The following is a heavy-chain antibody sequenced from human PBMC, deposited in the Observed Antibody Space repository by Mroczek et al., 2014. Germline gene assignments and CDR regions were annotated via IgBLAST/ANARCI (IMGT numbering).Heavy chain of an antibody. CDR1: GGSISSYY. CDR2: IYYSGST. D-gene: IGHD6-6*01. V-gene: IGHV4-59*01. J-gene: IGHJ4*02. Sequence: VQWSETGPGLVKPSETLSLTCTVSGGSISSYYWSWIRQPPGKGLEWIGYIYYSGSTNYNPSLKSRVTISVDTSKNQFSLKLSSVTAADTAVYYCARVGVAARLGHLDYWGQGTLVTVSS. CDR3: ARVGVAARLGHLDY.